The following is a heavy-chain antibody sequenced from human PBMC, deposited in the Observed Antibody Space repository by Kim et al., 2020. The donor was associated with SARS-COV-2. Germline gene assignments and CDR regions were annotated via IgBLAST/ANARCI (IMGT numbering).Heavy chain of an antibody. V-gene: IGHV1-3*01. D-gene: IGHD3-10*01. CDR1: GYTFSNYA. J-gene: IGHJ6*02. Sequence: ASVKVSCKASGYTFSNYAVHWVRQAPGQSLEWMGRINAGNSYTKYSQKFQGRVTITKDTSASTAYMELSSLRSEDTAVYYCARDFGSGSYYYGMDVWGQGTKVTVSS. CDR3: ARDFGSGSYYYGMDV. CDR2: INAGNSYT.